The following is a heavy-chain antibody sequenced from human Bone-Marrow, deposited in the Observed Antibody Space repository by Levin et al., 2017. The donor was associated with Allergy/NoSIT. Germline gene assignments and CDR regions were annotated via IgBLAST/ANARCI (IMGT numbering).Heavy chain of an antibody. V-gene: IGHV3-30-3*01. Sequence: QPGGSLRLSCTASGFTFSDFAMHWVRQAPGRGLEWVAGISSGGTNEYYADSVKGRFTISRDNSKNMLYLQMNSLRTDDTAAYYCEGRANTNGEPFDYWGQGTLVTVS. CDR1: GFTFSDFA. CDR2: ISSGGTNE. CDR3: EGRANTNGEPFDY. J-gene: IGHJ4*02. D-gene: IGHD1-14*01.